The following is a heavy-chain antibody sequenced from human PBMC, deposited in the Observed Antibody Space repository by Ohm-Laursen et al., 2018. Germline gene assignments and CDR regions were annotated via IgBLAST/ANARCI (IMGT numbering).Heavy chain of an antibody. Sequence: SLRLSCAASGFTFSNYAMSWVRQAPGKGLEWVSAISGSGGGTYYADSVKGRFTTSRDNSKNTLYLQMNSLRAEDTAVYYCAKDRGRKMATTDAFDIWGQGTMVTVSS. CDR1: GFTFSNYA. CDR3: AKDRGRKMATTDAFDI. J-gene: IGHJ3*02. CDR2: ISGSGGGT. D-gene: IGHD5-24*01. V-gene: IGHV3-23*01.